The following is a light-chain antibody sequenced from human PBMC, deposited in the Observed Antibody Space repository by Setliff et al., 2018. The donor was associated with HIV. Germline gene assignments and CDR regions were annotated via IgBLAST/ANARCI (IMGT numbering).Light chain of an antibody. CDR2: DVT. CDR1: SNDVAGYNY. J-gene: IGLJ1*01. V-gene: IGLV2-14*03. CDR3: NSYTSSSPFAV. Sequence: QSVLAQPASVSGSPGQSITISCTGTSNDVAGYNYVSWYQQHPGKAPKLMIYDVTKRPSGVSNRFSVSKSDNTASLNISGLQAEDEADYYCNSYTSSSPFAVFGTGTKVTVL.